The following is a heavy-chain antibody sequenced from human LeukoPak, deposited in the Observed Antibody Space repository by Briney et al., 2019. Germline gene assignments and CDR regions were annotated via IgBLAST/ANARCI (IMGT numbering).Heavy chain of an antibody. V-gene: IGHV3-23*01. CDR3: AKDRRSQWLVQDY. Sequence: GGSLRLSCAASGFTFSSYAMSWVRQAPGRGLEWVSAISGSGGSTYYADSVKGRFTISRDNSKNTLYLQMNSLRAEDTAVYYCAKDRRSQWLVQDYWGQGTLVTVSS. CDR1: GFTFSSYA. CDR2: ISGSGGST. J-gene: IGHJ4*02. D-gene: IGHD6-19*01.